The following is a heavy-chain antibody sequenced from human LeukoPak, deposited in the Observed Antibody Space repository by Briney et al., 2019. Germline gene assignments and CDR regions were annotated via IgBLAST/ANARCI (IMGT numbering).Heavy chain of an antibody. CDR2: IYTSGST. CDR1: GGSISSGSYY. V-gene: IGHV4-61*02. Sequence: SQTLSLTCTVSGGSISSGSYYWSWIRQPAGKGLEWIGRIYTSGSTNYNPSLKSRVTISVDTSKNQFSLKLSSVTAADTAVYYCARTDIYSYGYPGHYYYMDVWGKGTTVTVSS. J-gene: IGHJ6*03. CDR3: ARTDIYSYGYPGHYYYMDV. D-gene: IGHD5-18*01.